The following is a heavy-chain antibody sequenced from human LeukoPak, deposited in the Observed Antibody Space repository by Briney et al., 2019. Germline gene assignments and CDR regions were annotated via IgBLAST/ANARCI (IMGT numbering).Heavy chain of an antibody. D-gene: IGHD5-24*01. CDR3: ARRTEMTTPYWDTWFEP. J-gene: IGHJ5*02. Sequence: GYIYTSGSTNYNPSLKSRVTISVDTSKNQFSLKLSSVTDADTAFYFCARRTEMTTPYWDTWFEPWGQGTVVIVSS. V-gene: IGHV4-4*09. CDR2: IYTSGST.